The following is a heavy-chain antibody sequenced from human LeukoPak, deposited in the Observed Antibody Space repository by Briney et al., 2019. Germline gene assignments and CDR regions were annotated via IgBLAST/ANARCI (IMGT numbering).Heavy chain of an antibody. J-gene: IGHJ4*02. CDR1: GFTFSNAW. D-gene: IGHD2-2*01. CDR3: GRGFVLVPAAIPDY. Sequence: PGGSLRLSCAASGFTFSNAWMSWVRQAPGKGLEWVGRIKSKTDGGTTDYAAPVKGRFTISRDDSKNTLYLQMNSLRAEDTAVYYCGRGFVLVPAAIPDYWGPGTLVTVSS. V-gene: IGHV3-15*05. CDR2: IKSKTDGGTT.